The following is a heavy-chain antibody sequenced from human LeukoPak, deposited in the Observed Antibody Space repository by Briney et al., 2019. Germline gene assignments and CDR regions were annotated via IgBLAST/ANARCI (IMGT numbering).Heavy chain of an antibody. D-gene: IGHD4-17*01. J-gene: IGHJ6*03. V-gene: IGHV3-30*18. CDR2: ISYDGSNK. Sequence: GGSLRLSCAASGFTFSSYGMPWVRQAPGKGLEWVAVISYDGSNKYYADSVKGRFTISRDNSKNTLYLQMNSLRAEDTAVYYCAKDSSYGDKGGPYYYYMDVWGKGTTVTVSS. CDR1: GFTFSSYG. CDR3: AKDSSYGDKGGPYYYYMDV.